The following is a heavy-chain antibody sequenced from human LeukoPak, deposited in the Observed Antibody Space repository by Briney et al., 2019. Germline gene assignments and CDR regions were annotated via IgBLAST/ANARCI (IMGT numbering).Heavy chain of an antibody. CDR1: GYTFTSYG. V-gene: IGHV1-18*01. CDR3: ARDRDYGDYNTQDLFVY. D-gene: IGHD4-17*01. CDR2: ISAYNGNT. J-gene: IGHJ4*02. Sequence: ASVKVSCKASGYTFTSYGISWVRQAPGQGLEWMGWISAYNGNTNYAQRLQGRVTMTTDTSTSTAYMELRSLRSDDTAVYYCARDRDYGDYNTQDLFVYWGQGTLVTVSS.